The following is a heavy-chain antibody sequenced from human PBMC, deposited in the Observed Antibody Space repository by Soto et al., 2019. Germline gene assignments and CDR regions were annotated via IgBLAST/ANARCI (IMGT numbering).Heavy chain of an antibody. CDR2: ISADKGNT. J-gene: IGHJ4*02. D-gene: IGHD3-22*01. CDR1: GYYVTSYG. CDR3: ARDMPVHANYYDSSGYYPKIDY. V-gene: IGHV1-18*01. Sequence: QVQLLPSGAEVKKPRSSVKVSCKASGYYVTSYGMSWLPQAPGLGLAWMGSISADKGNTNYAQKLQGRVTTTTDTSTSTADMELRSLRSDDTAVYYWARDMPVHANYYDSSGYYPKIDYWGQGTLVTVSS.